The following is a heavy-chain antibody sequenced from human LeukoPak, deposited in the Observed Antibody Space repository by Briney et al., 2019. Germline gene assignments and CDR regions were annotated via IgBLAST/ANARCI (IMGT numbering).Heavy chain of an antibody. CDR2: INHSGST. D-gene: IGHD5-18*01. CDR1: GGSFSGYY. V-gene: IGHV4-34*01. CDR3: ARLEARIRRGY. Sequence: LETLSLTCAVYGGSFSGYYWSWIRQPPGKGLEWIGEINHSGSTNYNPSLKSRVTISVDTSKNQFSLKLSSVTAADTAVYYCARLEARIRRGYWGQGTLVTVSS. J-gene: IGHJ4*02.